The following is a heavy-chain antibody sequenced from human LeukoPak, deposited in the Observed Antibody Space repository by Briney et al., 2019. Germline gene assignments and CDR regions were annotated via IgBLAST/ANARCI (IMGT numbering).Heavy chain of an antibody. CDR1: GGSISSYY. Sequence: SETLSLTCTVSGGSISSYYWSWTRQPPGKGLEWIGYIYYSGSTNYNPSLKSRVTISVDTSKNQFSLKLSSVTAADTAVYYCARDLPYCSGGSCFSGGLDYWGQGTLVTVSS. J-gene: IGHJ4*02. V-gene: IGHV4-59*01. CDR2: IYYSGST. CDR3: ARDLPYCSGGSCFSGGLDY. D-gene: IGHD2-15*01.